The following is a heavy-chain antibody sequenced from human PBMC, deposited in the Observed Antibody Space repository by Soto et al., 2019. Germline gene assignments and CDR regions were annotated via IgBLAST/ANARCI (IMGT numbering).Heavy chain of an antibody. CDR2: IYWDDDK. D-gene: IGHD6-19*01. Sequence: QITLKESGPTLVKPTQTLTLTCTFSGFSLSTSGVGVGWIRQPPGKALEWLALIYWDDDKRYSPSLKSRLTLTQDTSKNQMALTMTNMDPVDTATYYCAHRRLGTGYSSRWAFDYWGQGTLVTVSS. CDR3: AHRRLGTGYSSRWAFDY. CDR1: GFSLSTSGVG. J-gene: IGHJ4*02. V-gene: IGHV2-5*02.